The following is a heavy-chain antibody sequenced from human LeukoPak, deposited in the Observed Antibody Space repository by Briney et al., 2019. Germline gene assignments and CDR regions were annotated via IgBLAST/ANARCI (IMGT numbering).Heavy chain of an antibody. CDR1: GYSFTGYY. CDR2: INPDDGVS. Sequence: GASVKVSCKASGYSFTGYYIHWVRQAPGQGLEWMGWINPDDGVSKSAQKFQGRVTMTRDKSINTVYMEFSGLTSDDTALYYCARGPNHYYYMDFWGKGTTVSVSS. V-gene: IGHV1-2*02. D-gene: IGHD2-8*01. J-gene: IGHJ6*03. CDR3: ARGPNHYYYMDF.